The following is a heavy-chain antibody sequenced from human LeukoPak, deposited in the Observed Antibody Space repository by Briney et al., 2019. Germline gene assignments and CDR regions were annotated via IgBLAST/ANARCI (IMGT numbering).Heavy chain of an antibody. CDR1: GYTFTGYY. D-gene: IGHD1-26*01. CDR2: INPNSGGT. J-gene: IGHJ5*02. CDR3: ARSRKIAGKNWFGP. V-gene: IGHV1-2*02. Sequence: ASVKVSCKASGYTFTGYYMHWVRQAPGQGLEWMGWINPNSGGTNYAQKFQGRVTMTRDTSISTAYMELSRLRSEDTAVYYCARSRKIAGKNWFGPWGQGTLVTVSS.